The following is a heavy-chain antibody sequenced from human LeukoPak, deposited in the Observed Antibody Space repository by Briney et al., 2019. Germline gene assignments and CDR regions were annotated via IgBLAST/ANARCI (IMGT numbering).Heavy chain of an antibody. CDR2: IISSSKYI. D-gene: IGHD6-6*01. CDR3: ARDPYSSSSHHFDY. Sequence: GGSVRLSCAASGFTFSPYTMTWVRQAPGKGLEWISSIISSSKYIYYGDSVRGRFTTSRDNAKNSLYLQMNSLRAEDTAVYYCARDPYSSSSHHFDYWGQGTLVTVSS. V-gene: IGHV3-21*01. J-gene: IGHJ4*02. CDR1: GFTFSPYT.